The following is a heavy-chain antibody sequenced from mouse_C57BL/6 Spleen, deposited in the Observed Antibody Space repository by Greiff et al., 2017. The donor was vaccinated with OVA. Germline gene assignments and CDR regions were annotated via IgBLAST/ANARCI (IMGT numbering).Heavy chain of an antibody. V-gene: IGHV1-76*01. J-gene: IGHJ1*03. CDR3: ARWAGGYFDV. D-gene: IGHD3-3*01. CDR2: IYPGSGNT. Sequence: QVQLKQSGAELVRPGASVKLSCKASGYTFTDYYINWVKQRPGQGLEWIARIYPGSGNTYYNEKFKGKATLTAEKSSSTAYMQLSSLTSEDSAVYFCARWAGGYFDVWGTGTTVTVSS. CDR1: GYTFTDYY.